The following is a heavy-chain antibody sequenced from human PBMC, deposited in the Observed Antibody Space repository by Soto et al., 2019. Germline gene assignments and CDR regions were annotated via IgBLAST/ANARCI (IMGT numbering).Heavy chain of an antibody. CDR1: GGTFSSYA. J-gene: IGHJ6*02. CDR3: ARVGGYESYYYYGMDV. V-gene: IGHV1-69*13. D-gene: IGHD5-12*01. Sequence: SVKVSCKASGGTFSSYAISWVRQAPGQGLEWMGGIIPIFGTANYAQKFQGRVTITADESTGTAYMELSSLRSEDTAVYYCARVGGYESYYYYGMDVWGQGTTVTVSS. CDR2: IIPIFGTA.